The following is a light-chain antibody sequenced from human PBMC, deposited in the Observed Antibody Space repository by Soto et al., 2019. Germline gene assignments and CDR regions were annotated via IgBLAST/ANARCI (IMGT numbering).Light chain of an antibody. CDR3: QQSYSGPWT. CDR1: QSISNY. V-gene: IGKV1-39*01. J-gene: IGKJ1*01. Sequence: IQMTQSPSSLSASVGDRVTITCRASQSISNYVNWFQQQPGKAPKLLIYAASNFHSGVPSRFSGSGSGTDFTLTISSLQPEDSATYSCQQSYSGPWTFGQGTKVEIK. CDR2: AAS.